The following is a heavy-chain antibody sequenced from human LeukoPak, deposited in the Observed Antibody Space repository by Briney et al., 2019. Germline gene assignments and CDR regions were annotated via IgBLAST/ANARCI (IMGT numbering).Heavy chain of an antibody. CDR3: ARLRVAAPRRMNWFDP. D-gene: IGHD6-19*01. Sequence: YPSETLSLTCAVYGGSFSGYYWSWIRQPPGKGLEWIGEINHSGSTNYNPSLKSRVTTSVDTSKNQFSLKLSSVTAADTAVYYCARLRVAAPRRMNWFDPWGQGTLVTVSS. J-gene: IGHJ5*02. V-gene: IGHV4-34*01. CDR1: GGSFSGYY. CDR2: INHSGST.